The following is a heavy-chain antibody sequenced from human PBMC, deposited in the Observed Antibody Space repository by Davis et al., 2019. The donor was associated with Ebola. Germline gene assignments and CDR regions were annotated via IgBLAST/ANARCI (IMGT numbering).Heavy chain of an antibody. D-gene: IGHD4-17*01. CDR2: IQQDGSEI. Sequence: PGGLLRSPCPPLGSTFISIWISWARQAPGKGLDWVANIQQDGSEIHYVDSVKGRSTTSRDNTKNSLYLQMNSLRDEDTARYYCSRGGAVKFDYWGQGTLVAVSS. V-gene: IGHV3-7*01. J-gene: IGHJ4*02. CDR1: GSTFISIW. CDR3: SRGGAVKFDY.